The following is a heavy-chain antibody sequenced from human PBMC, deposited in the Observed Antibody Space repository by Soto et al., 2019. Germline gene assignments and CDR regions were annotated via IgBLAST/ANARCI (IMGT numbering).Heavy chain of an antibody. V-gene: IGHV3-21*01. CDR3: ATDRAVTTDAFDI. Sequence: EVQLVESGGGLVKPGGSLRLSCAASGFTFSSYSMNWVRQAPGKGLEWVSSISSSSTYIYYADSVKGRFTISRDNAENSLYLQMNSLRAEDTAVYYCATDRAVTTDAFDIWGLGTMVTVSS. J-gene: IGHJ3*02. CDR2: ISSSSTYI. CDR1: GFTFSSYS. D-gene: IGHD4-17*01.